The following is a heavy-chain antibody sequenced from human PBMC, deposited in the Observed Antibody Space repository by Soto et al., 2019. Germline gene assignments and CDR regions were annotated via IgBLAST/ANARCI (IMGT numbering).Heavy chain of an antibody. CDR2: MNPNSGNT. D-gene: IGHD1-1*01. V-gene: IGHV1-8*01. J-gene: IGHJ6*02. CDR1: GYTFTSYD. Sequence: QVQLVQSGAEVKKPGASVKVSCKASGYTFTSYDINWVRQATGQGLEWMGWMNPNSGNTGYAQKFRGRVTMTRNTSISTGYMELSSLRSEDTAVSYCARERTGTTSMDVWGQGTTVTVSS. CDR3: ARERTGTTSMDV.